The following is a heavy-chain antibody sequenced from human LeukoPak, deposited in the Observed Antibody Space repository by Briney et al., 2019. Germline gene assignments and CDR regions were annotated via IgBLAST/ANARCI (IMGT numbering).Heavy chain of an antibody. CDR1: GGSISSYY. D-gene: IGHD2-15*01. J-gene: IGHJ4*02. V-gene: IGHV4-59*01. CDR2: IYYSGST. CDR3: ARGGVVGAIDY. Sequence: SETLSLTCTVSGGSISSYYWSWIRQPPGKGLEWIGYIYYSGSTNYNPSLKSRVTISVDTSKNQFSLKLSSVTAADTAVYHCARGGVVGAIDYWGQGTLVTVSS.